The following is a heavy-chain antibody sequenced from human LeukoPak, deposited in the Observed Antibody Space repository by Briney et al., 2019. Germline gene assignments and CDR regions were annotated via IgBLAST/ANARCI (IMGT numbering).Heavy chain of an antibody. J-gene: IGHJ5*02. V-gene: IGHV1-69*05. Sequence: SVKVSCKASGGTFSSYAISWVRQAPGQGLEWMGGIIPIFGTANYAQKFQGRVTITTDESTSTAYMELSSLRSEDTAVYYCAGKKYSNYPNWFDPWGQGTLVTVSS. CDR1: GGTFSSYA. CDR2: IIPIFGTA. CDR3: AGKKYSNYPNWFDP. D-gene: IGHD4-11*01.